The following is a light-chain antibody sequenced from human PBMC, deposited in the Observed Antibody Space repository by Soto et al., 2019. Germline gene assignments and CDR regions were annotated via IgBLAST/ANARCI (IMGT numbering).Light chain of an antibody. CDR3: HQRSNWLT. CDR1: QGVSSY. V-gene: IGKV3D-11*01. CDR2: DAS. Sequence: EIVLTQSPATLSLSPGERATLSCRASQGVSSYLAWFQQKPGQAPSLLIYDASNRATGIPARFSGSGPGTDFTLTISSLEPEDFAVYYCHQRSNWLTFGGGTKVEIK. J-gene: IGKJ4*01.